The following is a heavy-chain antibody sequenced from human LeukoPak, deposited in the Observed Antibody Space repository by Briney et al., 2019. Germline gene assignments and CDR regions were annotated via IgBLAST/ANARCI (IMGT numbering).Heavy chain of an antibody. CDR1: GGSISSYY. D-gene: IGHD6-19*01. Sequence: SETLSLTCTVSGGSISSYYWSWVRQPPGKGLEWIGYIYYSGSTNYNPSLKSRVTISLDTSTNQFSLTLICVTAADPAVDYCARISSSGWSRGIFDDGGQGTLVTVSS. J-gene: IGHJ4*02. CDR3: ARISSSGWSRGIFDD. CDR2: IYYSGST. V-gene: IGHV4-59*01.